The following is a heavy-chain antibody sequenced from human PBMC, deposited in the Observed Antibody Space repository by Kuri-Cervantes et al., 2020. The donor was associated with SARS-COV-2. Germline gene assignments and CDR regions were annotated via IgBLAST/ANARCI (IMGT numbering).Heavy chain of an antibody. V-gene: IGHV4-59*01. CDR2: VFHTGSP. CDR1: GGSISSFY. CDR3: ARFSANCGGDCSDAFDI. J-gene: IGHJ3*02. D-gene: IGHD2-21*02. Sequence: SETLSLTCTVSGGSISSFYWSWIRQPPGKGLEWIGYVFHTGSPNYNPSLKSRVTISVDSSKNQFSLNLSSVTAADTAVYYCARFSANCGGDCSDAFDIWGQGTMVTVSS.